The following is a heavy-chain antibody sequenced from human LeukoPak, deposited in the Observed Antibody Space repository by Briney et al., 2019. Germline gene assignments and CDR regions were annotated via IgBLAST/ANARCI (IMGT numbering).Heavy chain of an antibody. D-gene: IGHD2-21*02. Sequence: PSETLSLTCTVSGYSISSGYYWGRIRQPPGKGLEWIGSIYHSGSTYYNPSLKSRVTISVDTSKNQFSLKLSSVTAADTAVYYCARRYVSEAYCGGDCYPFDYWGQGTLVTVSS. J-gene: IGHJ4*02. V-gene: IGHV4-38-2*02. CDR1: GYSISSGYY. CDR3: ARRYVSEAYCGGDCYPFDY. CDR2: IYHSGST.